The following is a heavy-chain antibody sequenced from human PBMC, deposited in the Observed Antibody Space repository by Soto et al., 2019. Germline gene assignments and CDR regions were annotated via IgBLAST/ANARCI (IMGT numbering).Heavy chain of an antibody. Sequence: QVHLVQSGTEVKEPGASVKVSCKASGFTFKNYAIHWVRQAPGQSLEWMGWIHAVNGATQYSQRFQARVTFTRDTSANTAYMDLSSLRSEDRALYFCESSVTEYAYDRLDVWGQGTTVAVSS. V-gene: IGHV1-3*01. CDR2: IHAVNGAT. CDR3: ESSVTEYAYDRLDV. J-gene: IGHJ6*02. CDR1: GFTFKNYA. D-gene: IGHD3-16*01.